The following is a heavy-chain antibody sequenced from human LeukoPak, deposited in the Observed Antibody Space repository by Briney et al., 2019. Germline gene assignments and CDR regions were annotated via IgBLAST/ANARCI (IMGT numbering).Heavy chain of an antibody. CDR2: INSDGSSI. Sequence: GGSLRHSCAASGFTFSSYWMHSVRHAPGKGLVWVSRINSDGSSISYGDSVKGRITISRDNAKNTVYLQMNSLRAEDTAVYYCARVQSGTPFDYWGQGTLVTVSS. CDR1: GFTFSSYW. V-gene: IGHV3-74*01. CDR3: ARVQSGTPFDY. J-gene: IGHJ4*02. D-gene: IGHD1-26*01.